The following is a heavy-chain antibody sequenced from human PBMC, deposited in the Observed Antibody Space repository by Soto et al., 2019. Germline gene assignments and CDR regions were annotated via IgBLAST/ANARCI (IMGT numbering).Heavy chain of an antibody. CDR2: IYHSGSS. CDR3: ARQSFWSGFSSYGMDV. V-gene: IGHV4-4*02. CDR1: GGSITSGQW. Sequence: PSETLSLTCAVSGGSITSGQWWSWVRQPPGKGLEWIGEIYHSGSSNYNPSLKGRVTISVDKSKTQFSLRLSSVTAADTAVYYCARQSFWSGFSSYGMDVWGQGTTVTVSS. J-gene: IGHJ6*02. D-gene: IGHD3-3*01.